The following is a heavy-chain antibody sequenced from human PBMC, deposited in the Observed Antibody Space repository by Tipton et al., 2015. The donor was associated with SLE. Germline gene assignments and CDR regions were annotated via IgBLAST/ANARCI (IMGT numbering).Heavy chain of an antibody. Sequence: TLSLTCTVSGGSIRSSTYYWGWIRRPPGKGLEWIGSLDYSGSTYYNPSLKSRINISVDTSKNQFSLKLSSVTAADTAVYYCARAVGDTSGYLDYWGLGTLVTVSS. CDR1: GGSIRSSTYY. V-gene: IGHV4-39*07. D-gene: IGHD3-22*01. CDR3: ARAVGDTSGYLDY. J-gene: IGHJ4*02. CDR2: LDYSGST.